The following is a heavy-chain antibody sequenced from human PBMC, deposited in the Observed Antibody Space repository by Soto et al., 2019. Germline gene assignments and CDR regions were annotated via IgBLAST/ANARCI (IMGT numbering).Heavy chain of an antibody. Sequence: PSETLSLTCAVYGGSFSGYYWSWIRQPPGKGLEWIGEINHSGSTNYNPSLKSRLTISVDTSKNQFTLKLTSVTAADTAVYYCATSYGNAWYTYWGQGTQVTVS. V-gene: IGHV4-34*01. CDR2: INHSGST. CDR3: ATSYGNAWYTY. CDR1: GGSFSGYY. J-gene: IGHJ4*02. D-gene: IGHD6-13*01.